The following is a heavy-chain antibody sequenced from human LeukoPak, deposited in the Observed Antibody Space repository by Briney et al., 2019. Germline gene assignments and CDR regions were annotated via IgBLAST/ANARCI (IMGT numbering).Heavy chain of an antibody. CDR1: GFTFSSYA. Sequence: GGSLRLSCAASGFTFSSYAMSWVRQAPGKGREGGSAISGSGGSTYYADSVKGRFTISRDNSKNTLYLQMNSLRAEDTAVYYCAKVGIAAAGILLFDYWGQGTLVTVSS. V-gene: IGHV3-23*01. CDR3: AKVGIAAAGILLFDY. D-gene: IGHD6-13*01. CDR2: ISGSGGST. J-gene: IGHJ4*02.